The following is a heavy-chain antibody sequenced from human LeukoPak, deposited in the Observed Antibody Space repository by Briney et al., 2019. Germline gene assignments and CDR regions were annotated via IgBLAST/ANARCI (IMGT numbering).Heavy chain of an antibody. D-gene: IGHD4-17*01. CDR3: ARVTVTTGGVDY. J-gene: IGHJ4*02. V-gene: IGHV4-39*07. CDR2: IYYSGDT. Sequence: SETLSLTCTVSGGSISSKNHYWGWIRQSPGKGLEWIGSIYYSGDTYYNPSLKSRVTISVDTSKNQFSLKLSSVTAADTAVYYCARVTVTTGGVDYWGQGTLVTVSS. CDR1: GGSISSKNHY.